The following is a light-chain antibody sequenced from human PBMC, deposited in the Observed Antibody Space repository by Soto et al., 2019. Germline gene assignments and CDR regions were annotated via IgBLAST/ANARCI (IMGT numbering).Light chain of an antibody. Sequence: DIQMTQSPTSLSATVGDRVTITCRASQDIRNFVAWYQQKPGKAPKLLIYAASTLQSGVPSRFSGSGSGTDFTLTINSRQPEDVATYSCQKYSIVPVFGPGTKVEIK. J-gene: IGKJ3*01. V-gene: IGKV1-27*01. CDR3: QKYSIVPV. CDR1: QDIRNF. CDR2: AAS.